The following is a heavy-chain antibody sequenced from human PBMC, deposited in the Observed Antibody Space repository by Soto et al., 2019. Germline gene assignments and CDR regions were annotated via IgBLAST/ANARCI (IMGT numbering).Heavy chain of an antibody. CDR2: INYRGTT. CDR1: GGSITNGDYY. J-gene: IGHJ4*02. D-gene: IGHD2-2*01. V-gene: IGHV4-31*03. Sequence: QVQLQESGPGLVRPSQTLSLTCTVSGGSITNGDYYWNWIRQHPGKGLEWIGYINYRGTTFYNPSLKRRVFISVETSKNQSSLNLSSVTAADTAVYFCARDAPGEAPYWGQGTLVTVSS. CDR3: ARDAPGEAPY.